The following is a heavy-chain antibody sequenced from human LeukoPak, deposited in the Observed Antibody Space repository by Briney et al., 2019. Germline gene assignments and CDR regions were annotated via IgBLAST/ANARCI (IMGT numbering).Heavy chain of an antibody. CDR2: IYYSGNT. V-gene: IGHV4-39*07. D-gene: IGHD3/OR15-3a*01. CDR3: ARGTGYPPNFDY. J-gene: IGHJ4*02. CDR1: GGSVSSSNYY. Sequence: SETLSLTCTVSGGSVSSSNYYWGWIRQPPGKGLEWIGSIYYSGNTFYNPSLKSRVTISVATSKNQFSLKLSSVTAADTAVYYCARGTGYPPNFDYWGQGTLVTVSS.